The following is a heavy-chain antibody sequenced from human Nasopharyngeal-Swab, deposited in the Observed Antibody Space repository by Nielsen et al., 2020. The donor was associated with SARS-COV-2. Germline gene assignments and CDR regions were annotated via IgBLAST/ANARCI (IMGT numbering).Heavy chain of an antibody. V-gene: IGHV3-7*03. J-gene: IGHJ3*02. D-gene: IGHD4-17*01. CDR2: ISPDGSQA. CDR3: VKALKSYADYHFRAFEM. Sequence: EALSLTCAASGFTFSTSWMDWVRQAPGKGLEWVANISPDGSQAYYVDSVKGRFTISRDNAKNSLYLQMTGLRTEDTALYYCVKALKSYADYHFRAFEMWGQGTMVTVSS. CDR1: GFTFSTSW.